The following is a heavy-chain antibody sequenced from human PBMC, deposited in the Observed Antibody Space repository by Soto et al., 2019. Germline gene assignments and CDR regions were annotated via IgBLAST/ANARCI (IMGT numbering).Heavy chain of an antibody. V-gene: IGHV4-59*12. CDR1: GGSISSSY. CDR2: IYDSGST. D-gene: IGHD2-21*02. J-gene: IGHJ6*02. Sequence: PSETLSLTCTVSGGSISSSYWSWIRQPPGKGLEWIGYIYDSGSTYYNSSLKSRVTMSVDTSKNQFSLKLSSVTAADTAVYYCARVCGGDCHYGMDVWGQGTTVTVSS. CDR3: ARVCGGDCHYGMDV.